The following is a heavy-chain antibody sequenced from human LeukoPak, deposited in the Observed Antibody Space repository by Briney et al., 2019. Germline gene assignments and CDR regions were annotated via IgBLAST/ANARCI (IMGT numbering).Heavy chain of an antibody. CDR1: GFTFSNYW. Sequence: PGGSLRLSCAVSGFTFSNYWMHWVRQAPGKGLVWVSRIDTDGGDTSYADSVKGRFTISRDNAKNTLYLQMNNLRAEDMALYYCAKGAYSSLKGWFDPWGQGTLVTVSS. J-gene: IGHJ5*02. D-gene: IGHD6-13*01. CDR3: AKGAYSSLKGWFDP. CDR2: IDTDGGDT. V-gene: IGHV3-74*01.